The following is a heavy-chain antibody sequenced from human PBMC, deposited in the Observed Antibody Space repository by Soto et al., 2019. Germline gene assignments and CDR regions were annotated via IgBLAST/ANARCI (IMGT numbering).Heavy chain of an antibody. CDR3: AREGVAPYYYYGMDV. V-gene: IGHV1-18*01. J-gene: IGHJ6*02. Sequence: QVQLVQSGVEVKKSGASVKVSCKASGYTFTTFGISWVRQAPGQGLEWMGWISTYNGDTNYAQKFQDRVTMTTDTPTNTVYMELRSLRSDDTAVYYCAREGVAPYYYYGMDVWGQGTTVTVSS. CDR1: GYTFTTFG. CDR2: ISTYNGDT. D-gene: IGHD2-15*01.